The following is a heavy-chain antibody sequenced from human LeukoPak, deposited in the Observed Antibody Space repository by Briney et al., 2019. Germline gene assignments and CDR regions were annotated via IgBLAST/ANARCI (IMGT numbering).Heavy chain of an antibody. V-gene: IGHV1-69*13. CDR3: ARPKRSITMVRGTYYGMDV. Sequence: SVKASCKASGGTFSSYAISWVRQAPGQGLEWMGGIIPIFGTANYAQKFQGRVTITADESTSTAYMELSSLRSEDTAVYYCARPKRSITMVRGTYYGMDVRGKGTTVTVSS. D-gene: IGHD3-10*01. CDR1: GGTFSSYA. J-gene: IGHJ6*04. CDR2: IIPIFGTA.